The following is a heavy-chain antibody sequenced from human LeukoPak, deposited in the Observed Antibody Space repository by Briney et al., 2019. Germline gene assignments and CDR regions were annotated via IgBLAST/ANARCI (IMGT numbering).Heavy chain of an antibody. V-gene: IGHV3-30*03. CDR1: GFTFSSYG. D-gene: IGHD2-8*01. Sequence: GGSLRLSCAASGFTFSSYGMHWVRQAPGKGLEWVAVISYDGSNKYYADSVKGRFTISRDNSKNTLYLQMNSLRAEDTAVYYCVGRNPDCTNAQCPFDYWGQGTLVTVSS. CDR3: VGRNPDCTNAQCPFDY. J-gene: IGHJ4*01. CDR2: ISYDGSNK.